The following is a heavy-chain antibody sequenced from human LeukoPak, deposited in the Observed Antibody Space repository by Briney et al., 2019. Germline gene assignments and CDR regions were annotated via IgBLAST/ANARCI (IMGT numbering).Heavy chain of an antibody. CDR3: ATGPLGGYDYEMRAFDI. D-gene: IGHD5-12*01. CDR2: FDPEDGET. CDR1: GKTLTEVA. V-gene: IGHV1-24*01. J-gene: IGHJ3*02. Sequence: GASVKVSCKISGKTLTEVALHWVRQAPGKGLEWMGGFDPEDGETIYAQKFQGRVTMTEDTSTDTAYMELSSLRSEDTAVYYCATGPLGGYDYEMRAFDIWGQGTMVTVSS.